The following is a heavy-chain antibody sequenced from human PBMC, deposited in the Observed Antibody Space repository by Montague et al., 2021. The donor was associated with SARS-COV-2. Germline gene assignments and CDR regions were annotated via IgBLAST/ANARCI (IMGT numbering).Heavy chain of an antibody. CDR3: ARVGAYGDYPTPPTFDY. J-gene: IGHJ4*02. CDR1: GGSISSYY. CDR2: IYYSGST. D-gene: IGHD4-17*01. Sequence: SETLSLTCTVSGGSISSYYWSWIRQPPGKGLEWIGYIYYSGSTNYNPSLKSRFTISVDTSKNQFSLKLSSVTAADTAVYYCARVGAYGDYPTPPTFDYWGQGTLVTVSS. V-gene: IGHV4-59*01.